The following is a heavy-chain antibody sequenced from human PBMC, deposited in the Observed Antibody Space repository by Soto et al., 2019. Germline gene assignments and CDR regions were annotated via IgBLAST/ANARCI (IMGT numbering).Heavy chain of an antibody. Sequence: QAHLEQSGAELKRPGASVKVSCKASGYTFSDFDINWLRQASGQGPEWMGWMNAKSGDTFFAQRCEGKFNVTWDTSLSSAYMEVGSLTSDDTAIYYCARGNPFNYAGFDVWGQGTTVAVSS. J-gene: IGHJ6*02. CDR2: MNAKSGDT. V-gene: IGHV1-8*01. CDR3: ARGNPFNYAGFDV. CDR1: GYTFSDFD. D-gene: IGHD3-16*01.